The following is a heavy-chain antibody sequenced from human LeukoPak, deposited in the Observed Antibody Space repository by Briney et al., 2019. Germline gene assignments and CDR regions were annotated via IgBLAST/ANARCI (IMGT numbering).Heavy chain of an antibody. D-gene: IGHD3-16*01. CDR1: GFSLSSYS. V-gene: IGHV3-21*01. Sequence: GGSLRLSCAASGFSLSSYSMNWVRQAPGKGLEWVSSISSRGIYIYYADSVKGRFTISRDNAKTSLYLQMNSLRAEDTAVYYCARDGGVMGGMAVWAQGTTVTVS. J-gene: IGHJ6*02. CDR3: ARDGGVMGGMAV. CDR2: ISSRGIYI.